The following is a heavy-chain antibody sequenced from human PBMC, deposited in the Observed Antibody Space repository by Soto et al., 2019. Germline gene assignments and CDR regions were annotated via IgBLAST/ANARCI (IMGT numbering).Heavy chain of an antibody. Sequence: QVQLVESGGGVVRPGRSLRLSCAASGFTFSNYGMHWVRQAPGKGLEWVAIISYDGSNTYFADSVKGRFTISRDNYKNTLYLQMNSLRAEDTAVYYCAKDRVGTTYYFDNWGQGTLVTVSS. D-gene: IGHD1-26*01. CDR3: AKDRVGTTYYFDN. CDR2: ISYDGSNT. CDR1: GFTFSNYG. J-gene: IGHJ4*02. V-gene: IGHV3-30*18.